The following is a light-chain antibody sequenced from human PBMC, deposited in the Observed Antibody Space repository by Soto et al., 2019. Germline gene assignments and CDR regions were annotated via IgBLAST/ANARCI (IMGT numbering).Light chain of an antibody. V-gene: IGLV2-14*03. CDR3: CSLTTSHTYV. J-gene: IGLJ1*01. CDR2: HVT. CDR1: SSDVGGYNA. Sequence: QSVLTQPASVSGSPGQTITISCTGTSSDVGGYNAVSWYQQHPGKAPKLMIYHVTYRPSGVSNRYSGSKSGNSASLTISGLQADDEADYYCCSLTTSHTYVFGSGTKVTGL.